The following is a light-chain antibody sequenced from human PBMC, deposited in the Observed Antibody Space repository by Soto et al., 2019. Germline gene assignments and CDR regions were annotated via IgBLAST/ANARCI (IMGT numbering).Light chain of an antibody. J-gene: IGKJ4*01. V-gene: IGKV1-39*01. CDR3: QQSYSNLALT. Sequence: DIQMTQSPSSLSASVGDRVTITCRASQSISSYLNWYQQKPGKAPKLLIYAASSLQSGVPSRFSGSGSGTDFTLTISSLQPEDFAIYYCQQSYSNLALTFGGGTKVDIK. CDR1: QSISSY. CDR2: AAS.